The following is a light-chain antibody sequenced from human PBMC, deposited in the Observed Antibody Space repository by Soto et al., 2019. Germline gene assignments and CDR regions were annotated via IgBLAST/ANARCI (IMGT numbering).Light chain of an antibody. CDR3: CAYSTSGTNV. CDR2: DVN. Sequence: QSALTQPASVSGSPGQSITFSCTGTSSDVGSYDYVYWHQQQPGKAPKLIIYDVNNRPSEVPSRFSGSKSGNTDSLTISGLQTEDEADYYCCAYSTSGTNVFGTGTKLTVL. V-gene: IGLV2-14*03. J-gene: IGLJ1*01. CDR1: SSDVGSYDY.